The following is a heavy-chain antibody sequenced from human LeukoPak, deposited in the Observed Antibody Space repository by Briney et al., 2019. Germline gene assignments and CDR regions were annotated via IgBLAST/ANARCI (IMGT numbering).Heavy chain of an antibody. V-gene: IGHV4-59*12. CDR2: IYYSGST. Sequence: SETLSLTCTVSGGSISSYYWSWIRQPPGKGLEWIGYIYYSGSTNYNPSLKSRVTISVDTSKNQFSLKLSSVTAADTAVYYCARDGHCSGGSCYSRGAFDIWGQGTMVTVSS. J-gene: IGHJ3*02. D-gene: IGHD2-15*01. CDR3: ARDGHCSGGSCYSRGAFDI. CDR1: GGSISSYY.